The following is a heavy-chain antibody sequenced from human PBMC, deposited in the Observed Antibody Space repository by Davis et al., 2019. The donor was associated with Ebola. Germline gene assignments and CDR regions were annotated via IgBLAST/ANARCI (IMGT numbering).Heavy chain of an antibody. Sequence: GESLKISCAAFGFTFSPYTMHWVRRAPGKGLEWISYISGNSRTIYYADSVKGRFTISRDNSENTLYLQMNSLTADDTAVYYCARAVFHEVLDYWGQGTPVTVSS. V-gene: IGHV3-48*01. D-gene: IGHD3-3*01. CDR1: GFTFSPYT. CDR2: ISGNSRTI. J-gene: IGHJ4*02. CDR3: ARAVFHEVLDY.